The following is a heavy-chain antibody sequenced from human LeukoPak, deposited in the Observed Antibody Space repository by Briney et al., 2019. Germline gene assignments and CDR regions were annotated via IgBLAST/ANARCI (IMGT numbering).Heavy chain of an antibody. V-gene: IGHV3-33*01. Sequence: PGGSLRLSCAAPGFTFSSYGMHWVRQAPGKGLEWVALIWYDGSHQYYADSVKGRFTISRDNSKNTLYLQMNSLRAEDTAVYHWRAYESSGLDYWGQGTRVTVSS. CDR2: IWYDGSHQ. CDR1: GFTFSSYG. CDR3: RAYESSGLDY. J-gene: IGHJ4*02. D-gene: IGHD3-22*01.